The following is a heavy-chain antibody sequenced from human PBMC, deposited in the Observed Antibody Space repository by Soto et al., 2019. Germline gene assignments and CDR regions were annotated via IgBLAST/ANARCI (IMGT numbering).Heavy chain of an antibody. CDR1: GGSISSGGYY. Sequence: QVQLQKSGPGLVKPSQTLSLTCTVSGGSISSGGYYWSWLRQHPGKGLEWIGYIFDSGTTYYNPSLKSRVTISVDPSKSQFSLRLTSLTATDTAVYYCASQASGWYPDYWGQGTLVTVST. V-gene: IGHV4-31*03. J-gene: IGHJ4*02. D-gene: IGHD6-19*01. CDR3: ASQASGWYPDY. CDR2: IFDSGTT.